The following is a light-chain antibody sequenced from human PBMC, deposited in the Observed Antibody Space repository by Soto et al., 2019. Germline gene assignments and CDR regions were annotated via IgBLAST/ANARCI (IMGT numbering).Light chain of an antibody. J-gene: IGKJ1*01. Sequence: DIQMTQSPSTLSASVGDRVTITCRASQSISNWLAWYQQKPGKAPKLLIYDASTLESGVPSRFSGSGSGTEFTLTISSLQPDDFATYQCQHHNTYSRTFGQGTRVEIK. CDR3: QHHNTYSRT. CDR2: DAS. CDR1: QSISNW. V-gene: IGKV1-5*01.